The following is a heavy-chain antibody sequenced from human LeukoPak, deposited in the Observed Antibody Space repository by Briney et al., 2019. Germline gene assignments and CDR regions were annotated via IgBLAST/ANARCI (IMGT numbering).Heavy chain of an antibody. D-gene: IGHD3-16*01. CDR2: IKSKTDGGTT. V-gene: IGHV3-15*01. CDR3: TTDVWPQADY. Sequence: GGSLRLSCAASGFTFRSYAMSWVRQAPGKGLEWVGRIKSKTDGGTTDYAAPVKGRFTISRDDSKNTLYLQMNSLKTEDTAVYYCTTDVWPQADYWGQGTLVTVSS. J-gene: IGHJ4*02. CDR1: GFTFRSYA.